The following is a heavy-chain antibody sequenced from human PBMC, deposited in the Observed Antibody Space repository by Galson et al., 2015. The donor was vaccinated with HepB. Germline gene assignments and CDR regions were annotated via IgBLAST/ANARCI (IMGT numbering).Heavy chain of an antibody. CDR2: ISSSGSTI. CDR1: GFTFSSYE. D-gene: IGHD3-3*01. J-gene: IGHJ6*02. Sequence: SLRLSCAASGFTFSSYEMNWVRQAPGKGLEWVSYISSSGSTIYYADSVKGRFTISRDNAKNSLYLQMNSLRAEDTAVYYCARDLGKDFWSGTPYYGMDVWGQGTTVTVSS. CDR3: ARDLGKDFWSGTPYYGMDV. V-gene: IGHV3-48*03.